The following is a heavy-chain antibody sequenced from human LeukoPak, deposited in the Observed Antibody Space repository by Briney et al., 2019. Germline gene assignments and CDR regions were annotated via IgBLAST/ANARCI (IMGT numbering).Heavy chain of an antibody. J-gene: IGHJ4*02. CDR3: AKWNGYADY. Sequence: GGSLRLSCAASGFTFSSYGMHWVRQAPGKGLEWVSGVSGTGSNTYYLDSVKGRFTISRDNSKNTVYLQMNSLRAEDSALYYCAKWNGYADYWGRGTLVTVSS. V-gene: IGHV3-23*01. CDR1: GFTFSSYG. CDR2: VSGTGSNT. D-gene: IGHD5-12*01.